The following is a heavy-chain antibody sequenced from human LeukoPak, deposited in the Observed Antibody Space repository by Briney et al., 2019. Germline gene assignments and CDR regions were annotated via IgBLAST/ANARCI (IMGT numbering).Heavy chain of an antibody. V-gene: IGHV3-7*01. D-gene: IGHD7-27*01. Sequence: PGGSLRLSCAASGFSFGTHWMAWVSQPPGAGPEWVANIKQDETEAYYADAVRGRFTISRDNAKNSLYLQMNNLRGEDTAVYYCARDSGDRPQAVGYFFDYWGQGSLVTVSS. J-gene: IGHJ4*02. CDR3: ARDSGDRPQAVGYFFDY. CDR2: IKQDETEA. CDR1: GFSFGTHW.